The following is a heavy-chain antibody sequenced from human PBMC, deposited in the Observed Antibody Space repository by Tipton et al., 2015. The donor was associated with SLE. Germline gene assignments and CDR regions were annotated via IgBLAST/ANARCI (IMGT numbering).Heavy chain of an antibody. CDR2: VSYSGST. V-gene: IGHV4-59*01. CDR1: GASISTYY. J-gene: IGHJ4*02. D-gene: IGHD7-27*01. Sequence: TLSPTCTVSGASISTYYWSWIRQPPGKGLEWIGYVSYSGSTNYNPSLKSRVTISVDTSKNQLSLKLSSVTAADTAVYYCARGGLGSDLRGSIYFGSWGQGTLVTVSS. CDR3: ARGGLGSDLRGSIYFGS.